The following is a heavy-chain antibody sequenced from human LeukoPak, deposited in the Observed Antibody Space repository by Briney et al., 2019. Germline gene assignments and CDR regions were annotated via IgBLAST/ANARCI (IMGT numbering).Heavy chain of an antibody. Sequence: GESLEISCQGSGYIFTSYWIGWVRQVPGKGLEWMGIIYPGDSDTRYSPSFQGQVTISADKSISTAYLQWSSLKASDTAMYYCARRRPLSYYYDSSGYYPGWFDYWGQGTLVTVSS. CDR2: IYPGDSDT. J-gene: IGHJ4*02. CDR3: ARRRPLSYYYDSSGYYPGWFDY. CDR1: GYIFTSYW. D-gene: IGHD3-22*01. V-gene: IGHV5-51*01.